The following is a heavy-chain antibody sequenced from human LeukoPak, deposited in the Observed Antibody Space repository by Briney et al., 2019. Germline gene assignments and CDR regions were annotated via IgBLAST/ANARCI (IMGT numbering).Heavy chain of an antibody. D-gene: IGHD2-2*01. CDR1: GGSISSSSYY. CDR3: ARSPIVPTYLFDY. CDR2: IYYSGST. J-gene: IGHJ4*02. Sequence: SETLSLTCTVSGGSISSSSYYWGWIRQPPGKGLEWIGSIYYSGSTYYNPPLKSRVTISVDTSKNQFSLKLSSETAADTAVHYCARSPIVPTYLFDYWGQGTLVTVSS. V-gene: IGHV4-39*01.